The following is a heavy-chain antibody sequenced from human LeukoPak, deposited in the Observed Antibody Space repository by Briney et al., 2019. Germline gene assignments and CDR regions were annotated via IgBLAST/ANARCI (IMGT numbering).Heavy chain of an antibody. Sequence: RPSETLSLTCTVSGGSISSSSYYWGWIRQPPGKGLEWIGSIYYSGSTYYNPSLKSRVTISVDTSKNQFSLKLSSVTAADTAVYYCASLSIAAKPFQHWGQGTLVTVPS. CDR1: GGSISSSSYY. CDR3: ASLSIAAKPFQH. CDR2: IYYSGST. D-gene: IGHD6-6*01. J-gene: IGHJ1*01. V-gene: IGHV4-39*01.